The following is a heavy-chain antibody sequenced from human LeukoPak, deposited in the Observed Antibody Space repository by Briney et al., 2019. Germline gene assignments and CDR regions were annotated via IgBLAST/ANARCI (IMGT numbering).Heavy chain of an antibody. V-gene: IGHV3-33*01. J-gene: IGHJ4*02. CDR3: AQTGDKYSSFEY. Sequence: GGSLRPSCAASGFTFNRSGMHWVRQAPGKGLEWVALIFYDGSNKYFADSVKGRFTISRDNSKSMLYLQMNSLRAEDTAVYYCAQTGDKYSSFEYWGQGTLVTVSS. D-gene: IGHD1-26*01. CDR1: GFTFNRSG. CDR2: IFYDGSNK.